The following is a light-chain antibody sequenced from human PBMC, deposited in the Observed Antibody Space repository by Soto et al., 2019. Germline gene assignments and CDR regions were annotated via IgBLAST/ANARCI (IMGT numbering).Light chain of an antibody. CDR3: CSYAGSNIVI. CDR2: DVT. CDR1: SSDVGAYDY. J-gene: IGLJ2*01. V-gene: IGLV2-11*01. Sequence: QSVLTQARSVSGSPGQSVTISCTGTSSDVGAYDYVSWYQVHPDKAPKLIIFDVTQRPSGVPDRFSGSKSGRTASLTISGLQADDEADYYCCSYAGSNIVIFGGGTKLPS.